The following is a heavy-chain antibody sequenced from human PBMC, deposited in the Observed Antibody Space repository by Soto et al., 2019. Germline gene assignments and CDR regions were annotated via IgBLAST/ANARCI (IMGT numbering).Heavy chain of an antibody. CDR3: ARDLQLERSQTMEYYYSGMDV. J-gene: IGHJ6*02. Sequence: ASVKVSCAASGFTFSSYDMHCVRQATGKGLEWVSAIGTAGDTYYPGSVKGRFTISRENAKNSLYLQMNSLRAGDTAVYYCARDLQLERSQTMEYYYSGMDVWGQGTTVTVSS. CDR2: IGTAGDT. V-gene: IGHV3-13*01. CDR1: GFTFSSYD. D-gene: IGHD1-1*01.